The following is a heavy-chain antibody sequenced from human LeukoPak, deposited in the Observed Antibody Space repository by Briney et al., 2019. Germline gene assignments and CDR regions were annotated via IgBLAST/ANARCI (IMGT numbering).Heavy chain of an antibody. CDR3: AREWDLNGWFDP. CDR2: IIPIFGTA. D-gene: IGHD1-26*01. J-gene: IGHJ5*02. CDR1: GGTFSSYA. Sequence: GASVKVSCKASGGTFSSYAISWVRQAPGQGLEWMGGIIPIFGTANYAQKFQGRVTITADKSTSTAYMELSSLRSEDTAVYYCAREWDLNGWFDPWGQGTLVTVSS. V-gene: IGHV1-69*06.